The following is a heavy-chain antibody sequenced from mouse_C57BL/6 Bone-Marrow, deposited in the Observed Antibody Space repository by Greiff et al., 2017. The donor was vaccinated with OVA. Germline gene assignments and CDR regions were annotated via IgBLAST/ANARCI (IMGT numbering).Heavy chain of an antibody. CDR2: IYPGDGDP. V-gene: IGHV1-80*01. CDR3: ADLRKGFAY. Sequence: VQLQQSGAELVKPGASVKISCKASGYAFSSYWMNWVKQRPGKGLEWIGQIYPGDGDPNYNGQFKGKATLTAEKSSRTAYMQLSSRTSEDSAVYFCADLRKGFAYWGQGTLGTFSA. D-gene: IGHD1-1*01. J-gene: IGHJ3*01. CDR1: GYAFSSYW.